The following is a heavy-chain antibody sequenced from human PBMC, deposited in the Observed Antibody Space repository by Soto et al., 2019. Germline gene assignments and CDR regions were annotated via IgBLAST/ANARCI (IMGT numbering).Heavy chain of an antibody. CDR3: ARTPPIFGVVTYGSVVWFDP. CDR2: IIPIFGTA. Sequence: SVKVSCKASGGTFSSYAISWVRQAPGQGLEWMGGIIPIFGTANYAQKFQGRVTITADKSTSTAYMELSSLRSEDTAVYYCARTPPIFGVVTYGSVVWFDPWGQGTLVTVSS. D-gene: IGHD3-3*01. J-gene: IGHJ5*02. CDR1: GGTFSSYA. V-gene: IGHV1-69*06.